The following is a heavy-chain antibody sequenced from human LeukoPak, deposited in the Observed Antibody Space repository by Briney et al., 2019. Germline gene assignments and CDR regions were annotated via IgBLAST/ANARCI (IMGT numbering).Heavy chain of an antibody. CDR3: ARGIFGVVIISGPFDI. CDR1: GYYFNNYW. J-gene: IGHJ3*02. CDR2: IYPDDSQT. D-gene: IGHD3-3*01. Sequence: GESLKISCKGSGYYFNNYWITWVRQKPGKGLEWMGIIYPDDSQTRYSPSFQGQVTISADKSIRTAYLQWRSLKASDTAMYYCARGIFGVVIISGPFDIWGQGTMVTVSS. V-gene: IGHV5-51*01.